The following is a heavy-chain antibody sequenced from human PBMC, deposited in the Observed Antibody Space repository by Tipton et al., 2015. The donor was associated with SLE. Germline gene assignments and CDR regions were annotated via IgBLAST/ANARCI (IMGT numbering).Heavy chain of an antibody. V-gene: IGHV4-34*01. CDR2: IYRGGRT. J-gene: IGHJ4*02. D-gene: IGHD1-26*01. Sequence: LRLSCAVYGGSFSDYYWTWIRQPPGKGLEWIGEIYRGGRTKYNPSLKSRVTISLDTSKKQFSLKLSSVSAADTAVYYCARGIVGATGFDYWGQGTLVTVSS. CDR3: ARGIVGATGFDY. CDR1: GGSFSDYY.